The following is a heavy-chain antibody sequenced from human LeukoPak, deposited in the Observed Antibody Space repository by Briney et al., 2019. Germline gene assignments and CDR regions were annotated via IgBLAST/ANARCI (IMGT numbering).Heavy chain of an antibody. D-gene: IGHD2-21*01. V-gene: IGHV3-7*03. CDR1: GFNFGNYG. CDR2: IKQDGSEK. Sequence: GGTLRLSCAASGFNFGNYGMNWVRQAPGKGLEWVANIKQDGSEKYYVDSVRGRFTISRDNSKNSLDLQMNSLRAEDAAMYFCASHSVAVLPIATFDYWGQGTLVTVSS. CDR3: ASHSVAVLPIATFDY. J-gene: IGHJ4*02.